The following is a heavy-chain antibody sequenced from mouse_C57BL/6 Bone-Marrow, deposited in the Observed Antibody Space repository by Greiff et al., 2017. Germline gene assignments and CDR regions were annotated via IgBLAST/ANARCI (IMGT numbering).Heavy chain of an antibody. V-gene: IGHV2-2*01. CDR2: IWSGGST. Sequence: QVQLQQSGPGLVQPSQSLSITCTVSGFSLTSYGVHWVRQSPGKGLEWLGVIWSGGSTDYNAAFISRLSISKDNSKSQVFFKMNSLQADDTAIYYCASYYDHDGGGFAYWGQGTLVTVSA. CDR1: GFSLTSYG. D-gene: IGHD2-4*01. CDR3: ASYYDHDGGGFAY. J-gene: IGHJ3*01.